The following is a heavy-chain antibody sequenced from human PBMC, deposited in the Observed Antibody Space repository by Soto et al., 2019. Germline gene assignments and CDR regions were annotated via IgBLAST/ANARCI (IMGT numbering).Heavy chain of an antibody. CDR2: ISAYNGNT. CDR1: GYTFTSYG. V-gene: IGHV1-18*01. D-gene: IGHD3-22*01. Sequence: ASVKVSCKASGYTFTSYGISWVRQAPGQGLEWMGWISAYNGNTNYAQKLQGRVIMTTDTSTSTAYMELRSLRSDDTAVYYCAVSGYYSGHYYYYYGMDVWRQGTTVTVSS. CDR3: AVSGYYSGHYYYYYGMDV. J-gene: IGHJ6*01.